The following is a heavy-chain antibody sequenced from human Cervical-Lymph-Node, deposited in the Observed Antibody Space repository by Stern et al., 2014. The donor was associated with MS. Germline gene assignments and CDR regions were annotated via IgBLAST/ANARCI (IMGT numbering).Heavy chain of an antibody. D-gene: IGHD5-18*01. CDR1: GFAFSAYP. CDR2: ISSSTSRI. CDR3: ASRGNIYGWVY. Sequence: EVQLAESGGGLVQHGGSLRMYCAASGFAFSAYPMNCVRQALWRWLEWVSYISSSTSRIYNAGSVKTRLPTYRNNARNTLFLQMNSLRDEDTALYYCASRGNIYGWVYWGQGTLVTVSS. J-gene: IGHJ4*02. V-gene: IGHV3-48*02.